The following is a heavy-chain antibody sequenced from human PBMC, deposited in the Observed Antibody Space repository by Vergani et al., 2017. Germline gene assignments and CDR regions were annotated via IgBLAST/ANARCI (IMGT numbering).Heavy chain of an antibody. CDR1: GGTFSSYA. CDR2: TIPIFGTA. Sequence: QVQLVQSGAEVKKPGSSVKVSCKASGGTFSSYAISWVRQAPGQGLEGMGGTIPIFGTANNAQKFQGRVTITADESKRTAYMGLSSLRSEDTAVYYCARSDEGETLLVRGAFDIWGEGTMVTVSS. V-gene: IGHV1-69*13. CDR3: ARSDEGETLLVRGAFDI. D-gene: IGHD6-13*01. J-gene: IGHJ3*02.